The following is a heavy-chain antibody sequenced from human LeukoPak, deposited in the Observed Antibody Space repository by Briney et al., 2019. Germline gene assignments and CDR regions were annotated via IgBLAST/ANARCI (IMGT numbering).Heavy chain of an antibody. Sequence: PSETLSLTCTVSGGSTSSSSSYWGWIRQPAGKGLEWIGRISSSGSTNYNPSLKSRVTISVDTSKNQFSLKLSSVTAADTAVYFCARGPYSYDSSGAFDIWGQGTMVTVSS. CDR2: ISSSGST. D-gene: IGHD3-22*01. J-gene: IGHJ3*02. V-gene: IGHV4-61*02. CDR1: GGSTSSSSSY. CDR3: ARGPYSYDSSGAFDI.